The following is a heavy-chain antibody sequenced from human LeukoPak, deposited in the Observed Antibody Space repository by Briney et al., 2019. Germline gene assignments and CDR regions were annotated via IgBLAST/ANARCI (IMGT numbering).Heavy chain of an antibody. CDR2: IIPIFGTA. CDR3: ASVVGYSYGFDY. Sequence: SVKVSCKASGGTFSSYAISWVRQAPGQGLEWMGGIIPIFGTANYAQKFQGRVTITADESTSTAYMELSSLKSEDTAVYYCASVVGYSYGFDYWGQGTLVTVSS. J-gene: IGHJ4*02. D-gene: IGHD5-18*01. V-gene: IGHV1-69*13. CDR1: GGTFSSYA.